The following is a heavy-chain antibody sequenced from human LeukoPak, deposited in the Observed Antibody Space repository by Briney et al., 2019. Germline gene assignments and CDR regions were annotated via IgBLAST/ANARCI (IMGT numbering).Heavy chain of an antibody. CDR1: GGTFSSYA. CDR3: ARDSYYYDSSGPKFDY. Sequence: ASVRVSCKASGGTFSSYAISWVRQAPGQGLEWMGRIIPILGTANYAQKFQGRVTITADKSTSTAYMGLSSLRSEDTAVYYCARDSYYYDSSGPKFDYWGQGSLVTVSS. J-gene: IGHJ4*02. V-gene: IGHV1-69*10. D-gene: IGHD3-22*01. CDR2: IIPILGTA.